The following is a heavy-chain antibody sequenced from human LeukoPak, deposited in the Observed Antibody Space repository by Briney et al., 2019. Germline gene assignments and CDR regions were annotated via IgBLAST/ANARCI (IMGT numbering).Heavy chain of an antibody. D-gene: IGHD3-10*01. V-gene: IGHV4-30-2*01. Sequence: SQTLSLTCAVYGGSISSGGYSWTWIRQPPGKGLEWIGYIYHSGSTYYNPSLKSRVTISVDRSKNQFSLKLSSVTAADTAVYYCARSRGAPVDYWGQGTLVTVSS. CDR1: GGSISSGGYS. CDR3: ARSRGAPVDY. CDR2: IYHSGST. J-gene: IGHJ4*02.